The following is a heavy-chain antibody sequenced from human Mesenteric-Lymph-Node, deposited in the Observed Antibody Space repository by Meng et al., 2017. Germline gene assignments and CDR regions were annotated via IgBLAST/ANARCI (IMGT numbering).Heavy chain of an antibody. D-gene: IGHD1-26*01. V-gene: IGHV3-9*01. CDR1: GFTFDDYA. CDR3: VRAGRWDLLIGGFDC. Sequence: SLKISCAASGFTFDDYAMHWVRQAPGKGLEWVSGISWNSGSIGYADSVKGRFTISRDNAKNTLYLQMNSLRAEDTAMYYCVRAGRWDLLIGGFDCWGQGTLVPVSS. J-gene: IGHJ4*02. CDR2: ISWNSGSI.